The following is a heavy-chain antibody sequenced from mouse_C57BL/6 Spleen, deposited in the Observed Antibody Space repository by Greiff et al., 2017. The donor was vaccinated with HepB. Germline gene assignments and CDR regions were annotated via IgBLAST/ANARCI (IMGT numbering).Heavy chain of an antibody. CDR2: IDPSDSET. Sequence: QVQLQQSGAELVRPGSSVKLSCKASGYTFTSYWMHWVKQRPIQGLEWIGNIDPSDSETHYNQKFKDKATLTVDKSSSTAYMHLSSLTSEDSAVYYCARGRPGGYAMDYWGQGTSVTVSS. J-gene: IGHJ4*01. CDR3: ARGRPGGYAMDY. V-gene: IGHV1-52*01. CDR1: GYTFTSYW.